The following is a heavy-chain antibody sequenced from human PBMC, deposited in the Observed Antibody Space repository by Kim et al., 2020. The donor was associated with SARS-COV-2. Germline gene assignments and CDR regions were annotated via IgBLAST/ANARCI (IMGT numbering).Heavy chain of an antibody. D-gene: IGHD5-18*01. V-gene: IGHV1-69*04. J-gene: IGHJ2*01. Sequence: FQGRVTIAADKSTSTAYMELSSLRSEDTAVYYCARGSRSYGSSRYWYFDLWGRGTLVTVSS. CDR3: ARGSRSYGSSRYWYFDL.